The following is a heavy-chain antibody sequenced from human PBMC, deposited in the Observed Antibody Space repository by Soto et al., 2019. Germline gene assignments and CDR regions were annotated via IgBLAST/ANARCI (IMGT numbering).Heavy chain of an antibody. V-gene: IGHV6-1*01. CDR2: TYYRSKWYN. CDR3: ARDTYSSGWRDAYYFDY. J-gene: IGHJ4*02. Sequence: QSQTLSLTCAISGDSVSSNSAAWHWIRQSPSRGLEWLGRTYYRSKWYNDYAVSVKSRITINPDTSKNQFSLQLNSVTPEDTAVYYCARDTYSSGWRDAYYFDYWGQGTLVTVSS. D-gene: IGHD6-19*01. CDR1: GDSVSSNSAA.